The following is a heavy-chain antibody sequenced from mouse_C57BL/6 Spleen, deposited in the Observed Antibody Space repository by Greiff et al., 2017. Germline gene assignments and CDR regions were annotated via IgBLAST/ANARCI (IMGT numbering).Heavy chain of an antibody. J-gene: IGHJ3*01. D-gene: IGHD2-3*01. Sequence: QVQLQQSGAELARPGASVKLSCKASGYTFTSYGISWVKQRPGQGLEWIGEIYPRSGNTYYNEKFKGKATLTADNSSSTAYMELRSLTSEDSAVYFCGVYDGSSWFAYWGQGTLVTVSA. V-gene: IGHV1-81*01. CDR2: IYPRSGNT. CDR1: GYTFTSYG. CDR3: GVYDGSSWFAY.